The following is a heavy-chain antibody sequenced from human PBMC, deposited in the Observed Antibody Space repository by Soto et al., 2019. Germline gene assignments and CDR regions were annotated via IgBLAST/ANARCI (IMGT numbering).Heavy chain of an antibody. Sequence: EVQLVESGGGLVKPGGSLRLSCAALGSDFSNGWMSWSRQAPGKGLGGVGRIKSKIHGETTDYAAHVKGRFTISRDDSRNTLYLQMHSLQTDDTAVYYCSTDEWEWGQGTLVTVSS. D-gene: IGHD1-26*01. CDR2: IKSKIHGETT. CDR1: GSDFSNGW. J-gene: IGHJ4*02. V-gene: IGHV3-15*05. CDR3: STDEWE.